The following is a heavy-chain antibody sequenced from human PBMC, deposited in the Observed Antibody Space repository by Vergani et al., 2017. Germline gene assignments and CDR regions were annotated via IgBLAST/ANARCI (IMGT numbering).Heavy chain of an antibody. J-gene: IGHJ3*02. V-gene: IGHV3-20*04. Sequence: EVQLVESGGGVVRPGGSLRLSCAASGFTFDDYGMSWVRQAPGKGLEWVSGINWNGGSTGYADSVKGRFTISRDNAKNSLYLQMNSLRAEDTAVYYCARDYPRHSMVRDTGGAFDIWGQGTMVTVSS. CDR2: INWNGGST. CDR1: GFTFDDYG. CDR3: ARDYPRHSMVRDTGGAFDI. D-gene: IGHD3-10*01.